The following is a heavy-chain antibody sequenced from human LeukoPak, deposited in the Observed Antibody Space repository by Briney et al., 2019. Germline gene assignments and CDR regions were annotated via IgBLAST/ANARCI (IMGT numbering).Heavy chain of an antibody. Sequence: GASVKVSCKASGYTFTSYYMHWVRQAPGQGLEWMGIISPSGGSTSYAQKFQGRVTMTRDTSTSTVYMELSSLRSEDTAVYYCARDPGWDIVVVVAAATSHAFDIRGQGTMVTVSS. CDR2: ISPSGGST. CDR1: GYTFTSYY. D-gene: IGHD2-15*01. V-gene: IGHV1-46*01. CDR3: ARDPGWDIVVVVAAATSHAFDI. J-gene: IGHJ3*02.